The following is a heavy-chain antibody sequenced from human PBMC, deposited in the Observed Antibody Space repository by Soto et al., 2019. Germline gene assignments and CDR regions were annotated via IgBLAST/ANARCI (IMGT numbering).Heavy chain of an antibody. D-gene: IGHD2-2*01. Sequence: PSETLSLTCTVSGGSISSYYWSWIRQPPGKGLEWIGYIYYSGSTNYNPSLKSRVTISVDTSKNQFSLKLSSVTAADTAVYYCARSPVVLVPAAMHVAPSYSYYGMDLSRQGTTVTGSS. V-gene: IGHV4-59*01. CDR2: IYYSGST. CDR3: ARSPVVLVPAAMHVAPSYSYYGMDL. J-gene: IGHJ6*02. CDR1: GGSISSYY.